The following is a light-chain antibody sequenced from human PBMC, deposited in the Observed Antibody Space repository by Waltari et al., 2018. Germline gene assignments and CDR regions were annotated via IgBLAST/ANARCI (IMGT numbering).Light chain of an antibody. V-gene: IGLV1-40*01. CDR2: DNI. J-gene: IGLJ2*01. Sequence: QSVLTQQPPVSGAPGRRATTPCPGSSRNIGAGSDFAWSQQLPGTAPKLLIYDNINQPSGVPDRFSGSKSGTSASLAITGLQAEDEADDYCQSSDSSLSAHVVFGGGTKLTVL. CDR3: QSSDSSLSAHVV. CDR1: SRNIGAGSD.